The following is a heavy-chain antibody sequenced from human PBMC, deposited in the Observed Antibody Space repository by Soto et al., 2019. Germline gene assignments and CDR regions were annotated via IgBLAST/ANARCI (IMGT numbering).Heavy chain of an antibody. D-gene: IGHD6-13*01. J-gene: IGHJ6*02. Sequence: GGSLRLSCAASGFTFSSYAMSWVRQAPGKGLEWVSAISGSGGSTYYADSVKGRFTISRDSSKNTLYLQMNSLRAEDAAVYYCAKDQGSSWYYYYYYGMDVWGQGTTVTVSS. CDR3: AKDQGSSWYYYYYYGMDV. CDR1: GFTFSSYA. CDR2: ISGSGGST. V-gene: IGHV3-23*01.